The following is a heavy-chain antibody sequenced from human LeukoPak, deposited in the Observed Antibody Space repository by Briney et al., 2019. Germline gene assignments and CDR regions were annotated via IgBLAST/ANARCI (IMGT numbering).Heavy chain of an antibody. CDR3: AKGVRYFDWLFPTYYFDY. CDR1: GFTFSSYA. D-gene: IGHD3-9*01. CDR2: NSGSGGST. Sequence: GGSLRLFCAASGFTFSSYAMSWVRQAPGKGLEWVSANSGSGGSTYYADSVKGRFTISRDNSKNTLYLQMNSLRAEDTAVYYWAKGVRYFDWLFPTYYFDYWGQGTLVTVSS. J-gene: IGHJ4*02. V-gene: IGHV3-23*01.